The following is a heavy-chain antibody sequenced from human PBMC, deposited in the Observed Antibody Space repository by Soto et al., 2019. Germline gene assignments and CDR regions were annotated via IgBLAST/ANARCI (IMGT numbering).Heavy chain of an antibody. V-gene: IGHV4-31*03. CDR2: IYHRGTT. D-gene: IGHD4-17*01. Sequence: PSETLSITCTVSVGSISSHTLYWSWIRQVPGKGLEWIGNIYHRGTTYYNPSLESRVTISVDTSRNHFSLRLTSVTAADTAVYFCATYDYGDFYFDNWGQGTLVTVSS. CDR3: ATYDYGDFYFDN. J-gene: IGHJ4*02. CDR1: VGSISSHTLY.